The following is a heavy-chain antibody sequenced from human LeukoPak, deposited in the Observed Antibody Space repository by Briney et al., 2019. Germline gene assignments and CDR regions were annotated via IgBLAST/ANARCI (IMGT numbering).Heavy chain of an antibody. CDR3: ARGRSSPRDPLDY. Sequence: PGGSLRLSCAASGFTFSEYWMSWVRQPPGKGLEWVANIKQDGNEIYYVGSVKGRFTISRDNAKNSLYLQMNSLRAEDTAIYFCARGRSSPRDPLDYWGQGTLVTVSS. CDR1: GFTFSEYW. CDR2: IKQDGNEI. J-gene: IGHJ4*02. V-gene: IGHV3-7*04. D-gene: IGHD6-13*01.